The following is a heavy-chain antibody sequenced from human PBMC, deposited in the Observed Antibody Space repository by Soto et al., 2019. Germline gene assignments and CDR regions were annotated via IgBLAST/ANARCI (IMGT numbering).Heavy chain of an antibody. Sequence: GGSLRLSCAASGFTFSSYAMHWVRQAPGKGLEWVAVISYDGSNKYYADSVKGRFTISRDNSKNTLYLQMNSLRAEDTAVYYCAREPHHYDILTGYFDYWGQGTLVTVSS. D-gene: IGHD3-9*01. CDR1: GFTFSSYA. CDR3: AREPHHYDILTGYFDY. CDR2: ISYDGSNK. V-gene: IGHV3-30-3*01. J-gene: IGHJ4*02.